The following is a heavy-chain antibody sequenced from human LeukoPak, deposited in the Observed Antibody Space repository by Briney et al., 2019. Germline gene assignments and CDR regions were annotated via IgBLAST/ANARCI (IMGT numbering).Heavy chain of an antibody. CDR3: ARDSDTSDWAWVY. Sequence: PEASVKVSCKASGYTFTSYSKYTIHWVRQAPGQRLEWMGWINAGIGETRYSQKFQGRVTFTGDTSANTVHMELNSLISEDTAVYYCARDSDTSDWAWVYWGQGTLVTASS. CDR2: INAGIGET. J-gene: IGHJ4*02. CDR1: GYTFTSYS. D-gene: IGHD6-19*01. V-gene: IGHV1-3*01.